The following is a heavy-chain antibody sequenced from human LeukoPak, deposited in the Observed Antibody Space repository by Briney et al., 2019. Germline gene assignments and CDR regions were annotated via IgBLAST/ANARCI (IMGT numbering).Heavy chain of an antibody. J-gene: IGHJ4*02. V-gene: IGHV3-23*01. CDR2: ISGSGGST. Sequence: GGSLRLSCAASGFTFSSYAMSWVRQAPGKGLEWVSAISGSGGSTYYADSVKGRFTISRDNSKNTLYLQMNSLRAEDTAVYYCAKNPIDIVVVPAAIWFYWGQGTLVTVSS. CDR1: GFTFSSYA. D-gene: IGHD2-2*02. CDR3: AKNPIDIVVVPAAIWFY.